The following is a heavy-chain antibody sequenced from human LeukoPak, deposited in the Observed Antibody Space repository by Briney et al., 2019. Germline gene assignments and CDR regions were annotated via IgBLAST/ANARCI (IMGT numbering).Heavy chain of an antibody. Sequence: SQTLSLTCTVSGGSISSGDYYWSWIRQPPGKGLEWIGYIYYSGSTYYNPSLKSRVTISVDTSKNQFSLKLSSVTAADTAVYYCARSPSSVVAASFDYWGQGTLVTVSS. V-gene: IGHV4-30-4*01. CDR1: GGSISSGDYY. D-gene: IGHD2-15*01. J-gene: IGHJ4*02. CDR3: ARSPSSVVAASFDY. CDR2: IYYSGST.